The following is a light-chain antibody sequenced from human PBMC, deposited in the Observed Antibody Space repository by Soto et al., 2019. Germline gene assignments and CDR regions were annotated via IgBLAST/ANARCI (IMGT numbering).Light chain of an antibody. J-gene: IGLJ2*01. Sequence: QAVVTQDPSLTGSPGGTVTLTCASGTGAVTSGDYPNWFQQKPGQAPRALIYGTSNKHSWTPARFSGSLLGGKAALTLSGVQPEDEAEYYCLLYYGGAQLVFGGGTKLTVL. CDR1: TGAVTSGDY. CDR2: GTS. V-gene: IGLV7-43*01. CDR3: LLYYGGAQLV.